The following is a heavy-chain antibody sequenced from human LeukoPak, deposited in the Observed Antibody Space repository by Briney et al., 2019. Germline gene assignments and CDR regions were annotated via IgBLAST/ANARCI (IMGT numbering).Heavy chain of an antibody. V-gene: IGHV3-30*02. D-gene: IGHD1/OR15-1a*01. CDR1: GFTFSSYD. J-gene: IGHJ4*02. Sequence: GGSLRLSCAASGFTFSSYDMHWVRQAPGKGLEWVAFIRYDGSDKYYADSVKGRFTISRDNAKNSLYLQMNSLRAEDTAVYYCARGAGITGTNFDYWGQGTLVTVSS. CDR3: ARGAGITGTNFDY. CDR2: IRYDGSDK.